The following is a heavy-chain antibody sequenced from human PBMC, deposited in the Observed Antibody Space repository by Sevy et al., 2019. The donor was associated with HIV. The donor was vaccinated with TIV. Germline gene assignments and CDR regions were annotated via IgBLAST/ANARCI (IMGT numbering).Heavy chain of an antibody. V-gene: IGHV3-33*08. J-gene: IGHJ4*02. CDR1: GFTFSDYG. Sequence: GGSLRLSCAASGFTFSDYGMHWVRQAPGKGLEWVALIWYDGNNTSYADSVKGRFTISRDNSKNTLYLQMNSLRAEDTAVYYCAGENAWGRGYSWGQGTLVTVSS. CDR2: IWYDGNNT. D-gene: IGHD1-26*01. CDR3: AGENAWGRGYS.